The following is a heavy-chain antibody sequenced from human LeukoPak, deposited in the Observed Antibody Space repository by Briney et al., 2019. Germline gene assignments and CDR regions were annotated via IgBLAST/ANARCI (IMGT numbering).Heavy chain of an antibody. CDR2: IRYDGSNK. CDR1: GFTFSTYA. J-gene: IGHJ4*02. V-gene: IGHV3-30*02. CDR3: AKLNSYYFDY. Sequence: PGGSLRLSCAASGFTFSTYAMSWVRQAPGKGLEWVAFIRYDGSNKYYADSVKGRFTISRDNSKNTLYLQMSSLRAEDTAVYYCAKLNSYYFDYWGQGTLVTVSS. D-gene: IGHD4-23*01.